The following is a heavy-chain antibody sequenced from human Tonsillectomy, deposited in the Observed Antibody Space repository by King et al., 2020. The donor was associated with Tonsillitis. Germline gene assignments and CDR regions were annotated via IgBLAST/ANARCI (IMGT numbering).Heavy chain of an antibody. CDR2: IFSNDEK. CDR3: ARIQANSSGWYWYFDL. J-gene: IGHJ2*01. Sequence: ITLKESGPVLVKPTETLTLTCTVSGFSLSNARMGVSWIRQPPGKALEWLVHIFSNDEKSYNTSLKSRLTISKDTSKSQVVLTMTNMDPVDTATYYCARIQANSSGWYWYFDLWGRGTLVTVSS. CDR1: GFSLSNARMG. V-gene: IGHV2-26*01. D-gene: IGHD6-19*01.